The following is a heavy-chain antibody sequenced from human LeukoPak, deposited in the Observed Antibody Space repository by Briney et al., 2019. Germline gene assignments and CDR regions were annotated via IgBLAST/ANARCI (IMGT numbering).Heavy chain of an antibody. D-gene: IGHD3-3*01. CDR1: GFTFSSYG. CDR2: ITSDGRST. J-gene: IGHJ4*02. Sequence: GGSLRLSCAGSGFTFSSYGMHCVRQAPGKGLVWVSRITSDGRSTNYADSVKGRFTISRDNAKNTLYLQLNSLRAEDTAVYYCANKEEEWVSSGLDYWGQGTLVTVSS. CDR3: ANKEEEWVSSGLDY. V-gene: IGHV3-74*01.